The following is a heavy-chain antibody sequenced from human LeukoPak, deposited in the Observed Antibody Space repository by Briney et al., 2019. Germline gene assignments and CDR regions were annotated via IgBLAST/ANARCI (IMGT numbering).Heavy chain of an antibody. D-gene: IGHD5-12*01. CDR2: MNPNSGNT. Sequence: ASVKVSCKASGYTFTSYDINWVRQATGQGLEWMGWMNPNSGNTGYAQKFQGRVTMTRNTSISTAYMELSSLRSEDTAVYYCAREIIVATISGYWGQGTLVTVSS. CDR1: GYTFTSYD. V-gene: IGHV1-8*01. J-gene: IGHJ4*02. CDR3: AREIIVATISGY.